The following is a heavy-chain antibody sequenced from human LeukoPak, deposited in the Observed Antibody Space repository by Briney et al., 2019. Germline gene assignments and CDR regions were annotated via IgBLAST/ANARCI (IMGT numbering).Heavy chain of an antibody. CDR3: ARGLGYCTTTSCYSNYYYYMDV. V-gene: IGHV4-31*01. J-gene: IGHJ6*03. D-gene: IGHD2-2*01. CDR2: IYYSGYT. Sequence: SQTLSLTCTVSGGSLISGNYYWTWIRQHPGKGLEWIGYIYYSGYTYYNPSLKSPLTLSVDTSKNQFSLKLRSVTAADTAVYYCARGLGYCTTTSCYSNYYYYMDVWGKGTTVTVSS. CDR1: GGSLISGNYY.